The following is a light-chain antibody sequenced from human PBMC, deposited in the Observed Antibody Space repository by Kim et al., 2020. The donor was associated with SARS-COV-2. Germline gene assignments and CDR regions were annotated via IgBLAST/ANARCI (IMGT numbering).Light chain of an antibody. CDR1: QGVSSS. Sequence: LSSGERATLSCRASQGVSSSVAWFQHKPGQAPRLLIHDASYRATGIPARFSGSGSGTDFTLTITGLQAEDFAVYYCQQREDWPLTFGGGTKVDIK. CDR3: QQREDWPLT. V-gene: IGKV3-11*01. CDR2: DAS. J-gene: IGKJ4*01.